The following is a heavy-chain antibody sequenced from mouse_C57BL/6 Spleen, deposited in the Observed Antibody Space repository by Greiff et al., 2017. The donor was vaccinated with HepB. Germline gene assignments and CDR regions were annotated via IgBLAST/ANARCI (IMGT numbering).Heavy chain of an antibody. CDR3: TSYGGGFDY. J-gene: IGHJ2*01. CDR1: GYTFTDYE. V-gene: IGHV1-15*01. Sequence: QVHVKQSGAELVRPGASVTLSCKASGYTFTDYEMHWVKQTPVHGLEWIGAIDPETGGTAYNQKFKGKAILTADKSSSTAYMELRSLTSEDSAVYYCTSYGGGFDYWGQGTTLTVSS. CDR2: IDPETGGT. D-gene: IGHD1-1*01.